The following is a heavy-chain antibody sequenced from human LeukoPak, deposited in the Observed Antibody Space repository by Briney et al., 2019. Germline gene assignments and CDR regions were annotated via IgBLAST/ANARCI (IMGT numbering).Heavy chain of an antibody. CDR1: GGSIRSYY. CDR3: ARDWNRYAY. D-gene: IGHD1-1*01. CDR2: MFYSGIT. Sequence: SETLSLTCNVSGGSIRSYYWSWIRQSPGKGLEWIGYMFYSGITNYNPSLKSRVTISVDTSKSQFSLYMDSVTAADTAVYYCARDWNRYAYWGQGTLVTVSS. V-gene: IGHV4-59*12. J-gene: IGHJ4*02.